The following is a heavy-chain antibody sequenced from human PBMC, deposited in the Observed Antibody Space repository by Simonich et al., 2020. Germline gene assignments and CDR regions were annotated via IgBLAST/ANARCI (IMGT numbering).Heavy chain of an antibody. J-gene: IGHJ3*02. V-gene: IGHV1-18*01. D-gene: IGHD1-1*01. Sequence: QVQLVQSGAEVKKPGASVKVSCKASGYTFTSYGISWVRQAPGQGIEWMGLISASNGNTNYAKKLQGRVTMTTDTSTSKAYMELRSLRSDDTAVYYCARSTTGTTAFDIWGQGTMVTVSS. CDR1: GYTFTSYG. CDR3: ARSTTGTTAFDI. CDR2: ISASNGNT.